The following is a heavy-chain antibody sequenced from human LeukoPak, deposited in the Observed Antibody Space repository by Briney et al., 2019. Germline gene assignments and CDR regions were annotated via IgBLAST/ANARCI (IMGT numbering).Heavy chain of an antibody. D-gene: IGHD3-22*01. Sequence: GGSLRLSCAASGFTFSSYAMHWVRQAPGKGLEWVAVISYDGSNKYYADSVKGRFTISRDNSKNTLYLQMNSLRAEDTAVYYCARGYYAGRGHHFEYWGQGTLVTVSS. CDR1: GFTFSSYA. V-gene: IGHV3-30-3*01. J-gene: IGHJ4*02. CDR3: ARGYYAGRGHHFEY. CDR2: ISYDGSNK.